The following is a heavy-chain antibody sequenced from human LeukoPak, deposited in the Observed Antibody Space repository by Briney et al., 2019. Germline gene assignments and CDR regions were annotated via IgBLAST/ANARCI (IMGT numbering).Heavy chain of an antibody. D-gene: IGHD3-10*01. CDR1: DGSFGPYY. Sequence: SETLSLTCAVSDGSFGPYYWSWIRQPPGKGLEYIGESNHSGSTNYNPSLKGRVTISVDKSKNQFSLRLSSLTAADTAVYFCARDWELGHWGQGTLVTVSS. CDR3: ARDWELGH. V-gene: IGHV4-34*01. CDR2: SNHSGST. J-gene: IGHJ4*02.